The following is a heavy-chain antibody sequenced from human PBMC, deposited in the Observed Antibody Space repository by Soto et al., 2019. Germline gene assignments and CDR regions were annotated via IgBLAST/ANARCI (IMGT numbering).Heavy chain of an antibody. V-gene: IGHV3-21*01. J-gene: IGHJ4*02. CDR3: ARDYSSYGLFDD. CDR1: GFTFSTYS. D-gene: IGHD5-18*01. CDR2: ISSSSSYI. Sequence: GGSLRLSCAASGFTFSTYSMNWVRQAPGKGLEWVSSISSSSSYIYYADSVKGRFTISRDNAKNSLYLQMNSLRAEDTAVYYCARDYSSYGLFDDWGQGTLVTVSS.